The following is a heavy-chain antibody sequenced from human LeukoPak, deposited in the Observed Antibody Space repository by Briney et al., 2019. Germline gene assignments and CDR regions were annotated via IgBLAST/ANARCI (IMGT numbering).Heavy chain of an antibody. CDR2: IYYSGTT. D-gene: IGHD3-10*01. CDR1: GGSISSSSYY. V-gene: IGHV4-39*01. J-gene: IGHJ5*02. Sequence: SETLSLTCTVSGGSISSSSYYWDWIRQPPGKGLEWIGSIYYSGTTYYNPSLKSRLTISVDASKNQFSLKLTSVTAADTAVYYCARHDYYGSLNWFDPWGQGTLITVSS. CDR3: ARHDYYGSLNWFDP.